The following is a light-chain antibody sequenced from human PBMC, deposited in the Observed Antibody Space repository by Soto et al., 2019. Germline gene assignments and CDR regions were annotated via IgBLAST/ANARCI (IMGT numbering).Light chain of an antibody. J-gene: IGKJ4*01. CDR3: QQYDNLPRGLT. CDR1: QDISNY. Sequence: DIQMTQSPSSLSASVGDRVTITCQASQDISNYLNWYQQKPGKAPKLLIYDASNLETGVPSRFSGSGSGTDFTFTISSLQPEDIATYYCQQYDNLPRGLTVGGGTNVDIK. V-gene: IGKV1-33*01. CDR2: DAS.